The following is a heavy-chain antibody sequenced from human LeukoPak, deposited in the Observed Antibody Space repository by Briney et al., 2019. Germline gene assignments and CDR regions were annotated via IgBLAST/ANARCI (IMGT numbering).Heavy chain of an antibody. D-gene: IGHD1-26*01. CDR2: ISGSGDST. V-gene: IGHV3-23*01. J-gene: IGHJ4*02. CDR3: VKXSGSPWK. CDR1: GFTFSSDA. Sequence: GGSLRLSCAASGFTFSSDAMSWVRQPPGKGLEWVSTISGSGDSTYYADSVKGRFTISRDNPKNTLYLQMNSLRADDKAVYYCVKXSGSPWKWGQGTLVTVSS.